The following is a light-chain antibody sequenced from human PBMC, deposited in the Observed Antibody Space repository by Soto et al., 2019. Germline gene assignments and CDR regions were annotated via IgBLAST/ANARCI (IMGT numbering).Light chain of an antibody. CDR1: QSVSSDY. Sequence: EIVLTQSPGTLSLSPGERATLSCRASQSVSSDYLAWYQQKPGHPPRPLNYGASSRAAGLPERFSGSGAGTDFTLTISRLESEDFALYYCQQYGSSPLTFGQGTKVEIK. CDR3: QQYGSSPLT. V-gene: IGKV3-20*01. J-gene: IGKJ1*01. CDR2: GAS.